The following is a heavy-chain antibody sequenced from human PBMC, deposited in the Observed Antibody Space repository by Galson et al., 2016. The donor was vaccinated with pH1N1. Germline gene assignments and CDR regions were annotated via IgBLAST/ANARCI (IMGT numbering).Heavy chain of an antibody. Sequence: SLRLSCAASGFTFSTYAMHWVRQAPGKGLEWVALTSYDGSNKYYADSVKGRFTISRDNSKNTLYLEMNSLRAEDTAVYYCARETPYSSGWGYYYGMDVWGPGNPGHRLV. D-gene: IGHD6-19*01. V-gene: IGHV3-30-3*01. CDR3: ARETPYSSGWGYYYGMDV. CDR2: TSYDGSNK. CDR1: GFTFSTYA. J-gene: IGHJ6*02.